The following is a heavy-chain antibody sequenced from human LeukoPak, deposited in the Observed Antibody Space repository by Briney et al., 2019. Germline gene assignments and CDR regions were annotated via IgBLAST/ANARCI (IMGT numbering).Heavy chain of an antibody. CDR1: GYTLSYLS. Sequence: GASVKVSCKVSGYTLSYLSMHWVRQAPGKGLEWMGSFALEDGEKVYAQKFQGRVTMTEDTSTDTAYMELSSLRSEDTAVYYCATAFAGNLVDDWGQGTLVTVSS. CDR2: FALEDGEK. V-gene: IGHV1-24*01. CDR3: ATAFAGNLVDD. D-gene: IGHD1-14*01. J-gene: IGHJ4*02.